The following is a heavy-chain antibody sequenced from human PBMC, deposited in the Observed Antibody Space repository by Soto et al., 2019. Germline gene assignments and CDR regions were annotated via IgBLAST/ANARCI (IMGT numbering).Heavy chain of an antibody. Sequence: GESLKISCKGSGYSFNNYWITWVRQMPGKGLEWMGRIDPSDSYTNYSPSFQGHVTISADKSISTAYLQWSSLKASDTAIYYCARHVEWAANYFGYWGQGTLVTVSS. V-gene: IGHV5-10-1*01. CDR3: ARHVEWAANYFGY. CDR1: GYSFNNYW. D-gene: IGHD6-25*01. CDR2: IDPSDSYT. J-gene: IGHJ4*02.